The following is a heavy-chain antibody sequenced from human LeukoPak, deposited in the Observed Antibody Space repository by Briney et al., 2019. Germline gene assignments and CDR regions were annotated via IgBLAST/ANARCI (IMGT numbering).Heavy chain of an antibody. D-gene: IGHD1-26*01. CDR3: ARDGGELHSFDY. V-gene: IGHV3-7*01. CDR2: IKQDGSEK. Sequence: PGGSLRLSCAASGFTFSSYWMSWVRQAPGKGLEWVANIKQDGSEKYYVDSVKGRFTISRDNSKNTLYLQMNSLRAEDTAVYYCARDGGELHSFDYRGQGTLVTVSS. J-gene: IGHJ4*02. CDR1: GFTFSSYW.